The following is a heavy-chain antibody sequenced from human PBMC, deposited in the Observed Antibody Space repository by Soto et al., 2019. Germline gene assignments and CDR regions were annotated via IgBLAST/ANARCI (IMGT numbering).Heavy chain of an antibody. CDR3: ANHRLPPYFQH. J-gene: IGHJ1*01. CDR1: GFTFSSYA. Sequence: GGSLRLSCAASGFTFSSYAMSWVRQAPGKGLEWVSAISGSGGSTYYADSVKGRFTISRDNSKNTLYLQMNSLRAEDTAVYYCANHRLPPYFQHWGQRTPVTVSS. CDR2: ISGSGGST. D-gene: IGHD4-17*01. V-gene: IGHV3-23*01.